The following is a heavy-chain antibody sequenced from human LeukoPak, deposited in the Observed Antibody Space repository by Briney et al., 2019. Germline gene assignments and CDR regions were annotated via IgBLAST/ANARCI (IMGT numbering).Heavy chain of an antibody. J-gene: IGHJ3*02. CDR2: ISAYSGNT. CDR3: SRGGHCTSTSCYILDAFDI. Sequence: ASVKVSCKASGFTFSNSAMQWVRQARGQRLEWMGWISAYSGNTNYAQKLQDRVTMTTDTSTSTVYMELRRLRSDDTAMYYCSRGGHCTSTSCYILDAFDIWGQGTMVTVSS. V-gene: IGHV1-18*01. D-gene: IGHD2-2*02. CDR1: GFTFSNSA.